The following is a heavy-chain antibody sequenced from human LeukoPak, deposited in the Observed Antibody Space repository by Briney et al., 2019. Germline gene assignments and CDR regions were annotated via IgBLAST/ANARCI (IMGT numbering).Heavy chain of an antibody. D-gene: IGHD3-22*01. V-gene: IGHV3-49*03. J-gene: IGHJ1*01. Sequence: GGSLRLSCTASGFTFGDYAMSWFRQAPGKGLEWVGVIRSKAYGGTTEYAASVKGRFTISRDDSKSIAYLQMNSLKTEDTAVYYCTSSGYRGPEDFQHWGQGTLVTVSS. CDR1: GFTFGDYA. CDR2: IRSKAYGGTT. CDR3: TSSGYRGPEDFQH.